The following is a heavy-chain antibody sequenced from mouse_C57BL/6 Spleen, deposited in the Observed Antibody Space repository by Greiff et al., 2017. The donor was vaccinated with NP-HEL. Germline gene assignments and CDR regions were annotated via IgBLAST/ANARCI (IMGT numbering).Heavy chain of an antibody. CDR2: ISSGGSYT. J-gene: IGHJ2*01. Sequence: EVKLVESGGDLVKPGGSLKLSCAASGFTFSSYGMSWVRQTPDKRLEWVATISSGGSYTYYPDSVKGRFTISRDNAKNTLYLQMSSLKSEDTAMYYCARKPTVVALDYWGQGTTLTVSS. D-gene: IGHD1-1*01. V-gene: IGHV5-6*01. CDR3: ARKPTVVALDY. CDR1: GFTFSSYG.